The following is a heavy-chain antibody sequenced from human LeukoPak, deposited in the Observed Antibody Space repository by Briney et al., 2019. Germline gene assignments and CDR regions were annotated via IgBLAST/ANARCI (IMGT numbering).Heavy chain of an antibody. CDR3: ESGGMAMSLGY. V-gene: IGHV3-64D*06. CDR2: ISTNGGNT. D-gene: IGHD5-24*01. CDR1: GFTFSSYA. Sequence: GGSLRLSCSASGFTFSSYAMHWVSQAPGKGLESVSTISTNGGNTYYADSVKGRFTISRDNSKNALYLQVSSLRAEDTAVYYCESGGMAMSLGYWGQGTLVTVSS. J-gene: IGHJ4*02.